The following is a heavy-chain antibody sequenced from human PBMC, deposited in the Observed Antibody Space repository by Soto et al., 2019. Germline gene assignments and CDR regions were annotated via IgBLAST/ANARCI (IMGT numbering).Heavy chain of an antibody. V-gene: IGHV4-39*01. CDR1: GGSISSSSYY. CDR2: IYYSGST. J-gene: IGHJ5*02. Sequence: SETLSLTCTVSGGSISSSSYYWGWIRQPPGKGLEWIGSIYYSGSTYYNPSLKSRVTISVDTSKNQFSLKLSSVTAADTAVYYCARVNLGGAYNWFDPWGQGTLVTVSS. CDR3: ARVNLGGAYNWFDP. D-gene: IGHD1-26*01.